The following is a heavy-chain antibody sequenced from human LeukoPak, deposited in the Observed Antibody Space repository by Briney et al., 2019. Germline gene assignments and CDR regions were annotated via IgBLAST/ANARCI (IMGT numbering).Heavy chain of an antibody. CDR2: INPNSGDT. Sequence: ASVKVSCKAFGYTFTDYHMHWVRQAPGQGLEWMGWINPNSGDTNYAQKFQGRVAMTRDKTISTDYMELSRLRSDDTAVFYCATLMAHLDYWGQGTLVTVSS. D-gene: IGHD2-8*01. CDR1: GYTFTDYH. V-gene: IGHV1-2*02. CDR3: ATLMAHLDY. J-gene: IGHJ4*02.